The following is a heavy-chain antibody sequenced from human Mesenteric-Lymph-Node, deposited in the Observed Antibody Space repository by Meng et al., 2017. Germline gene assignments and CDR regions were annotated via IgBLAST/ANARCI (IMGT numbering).Heavy chain of an antibody. Sequence: SETLSLTCTVSGGSLYHYYWTWIRQPPGKGLEWMGNIYDNGDTNYNPSVKSRLTRSLDTYKRQFSLKLTSVTPADTAVYYFARETGFYGSGSFSYNWLDPWGQGTLVTVSS. V-gene: IGHV4-59*01. CDR3: ARETGFYGSGSFSYNWLDP. J-gene: IGHJ5*02. CDR1: GGSLYHYY. CDR2: IYDNGDT. D-gene: IGHD3-10*01.